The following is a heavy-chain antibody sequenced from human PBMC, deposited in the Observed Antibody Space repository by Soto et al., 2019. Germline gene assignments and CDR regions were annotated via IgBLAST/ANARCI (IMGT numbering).Heavy chain of an antibody. D-gene: IGHD3-22*01. Sequence: LEILPLTCTVSGGSISSYYWSWIRQPPGKGLEWIGYIYYSGSTNYNPSLKSRVTISVDTSKNQFSLKLSSVTAADTAVYYCARVLKSTYYYDSSGPFDPWGQGTLVTVSS. CDR3: ARVLKSTYYYDSSGPFDP. J-gene: IGHJ5*02. V-gene: IGHV4-59*01. CDR2: IYYSGST. CDR1: GGSISSYY.